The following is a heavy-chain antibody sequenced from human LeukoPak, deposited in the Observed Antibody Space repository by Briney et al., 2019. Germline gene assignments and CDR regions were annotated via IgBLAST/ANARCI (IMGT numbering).Heavy chain of an antibody. V-gene: IGHV1-69*04. CDR2: IIPIFGIA. J-gene: IGHJ4*02. Sequence: ASVKVSCKASGGTFSSYAISWVRQAPGQGLEWMGRIIPIFGIANYAQKFQGRVTITADKSTSTAYMELSSLRSEDTAVYYCARGGYYDFWSGYFTFDYWGQGTLVTVSS. D-gene: IGHD3-3*01. CDR3: ARGGYYDFWSGYFTFDY. CDR1: GGTFSSYA.